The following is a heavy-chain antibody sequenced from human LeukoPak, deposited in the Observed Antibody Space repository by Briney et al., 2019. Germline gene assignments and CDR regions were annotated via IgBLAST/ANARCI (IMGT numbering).Heavy chain of an antibody. Sequence: GGSLRLSCAACGFTFSSYAMHWVRQAPGKGLEWVAVISYDGSNKYYADSVKGRFTISRDNSKNTLYLQMNSLRAEDTAVYYCARGPYYYDSSGYSDYWGQGTLVTVSS. V-gene: IGHV3-30*04. CDR1: GFTFSSYA. CDR3: ARGPYYYDSSGYSDY. J-gene: IGHJ4*02. CDR2: ISYDGSNK. D-gene: IGHD3-22*01.